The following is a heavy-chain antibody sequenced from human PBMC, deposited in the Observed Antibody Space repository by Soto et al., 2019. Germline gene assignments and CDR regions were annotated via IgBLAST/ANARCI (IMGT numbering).Heavy chain of an antibody. V-gene: IGHV4-59*01. J-gene: IGHJ4*02. CDR2: IYYSGGT. CDR1: GGSISSYY. D-gene: IGHD6-13*01. Sequence: QVQLQESGPGLVKPSETLSLTCSVSGGSISSYYWGWIRQPPGKGLEWIGHIYYSGGTSYNPSLKSRITISVDTSKNQFSLKLSSVTAADMAVYYCAGDSAAGTGDYDHWGQRILVTVSS. CDR3: AGDSAAGTGDYDH.